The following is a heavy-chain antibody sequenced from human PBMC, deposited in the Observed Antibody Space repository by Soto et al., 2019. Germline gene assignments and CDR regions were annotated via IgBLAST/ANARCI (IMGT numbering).Heavy chain of an antibody. CDR2: IRQDGSEK. D-gene: IGHD3-10*01. Sequence: PGGSLRLSCAASGFTFSSYWMSWVRQAPGKGLECVANIRQDGSEKYYVDSVKGRFTISRDNAKNSLYLQMNSLRAEDTAVYYCARAGGYYSDYYYGMDVWGQGTTVTVSS. V-gene: IGHV3-7*03. CDR1: GFTFSSYW. J-gene: IGHJ6*02. CDR3: ARAGGYYSDYYYGMDV.